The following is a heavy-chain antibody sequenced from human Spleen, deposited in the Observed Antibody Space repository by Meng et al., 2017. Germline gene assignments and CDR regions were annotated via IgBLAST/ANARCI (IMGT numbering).Heavy chain of an antibody. V-gene: IGHV4-59*01. CDR2: IYYSGST. Sequence: QGQVQESGPGLVQPSETLSLTCTVSGGSISSYYWSWIRQPPGKGLEWIGYIYYSGSTNYNPSLKSRVTISVDTSKNQFSLKLSSVTAADTAVYYCARDGERSMVRGFWFDPWGQGTLVTVSS. CDR1: GGSISSYY. D-gene: IGHD3-10*01. J-gene: IGHJ5*02. CDR3: ARDGERSMVRGFWFDP.